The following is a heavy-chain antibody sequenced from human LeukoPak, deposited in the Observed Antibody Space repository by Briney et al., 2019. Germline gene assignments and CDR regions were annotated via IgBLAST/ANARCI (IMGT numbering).Heavy chain of an antibody. CDR3: TTDGPPQYNWNLFAQ. CDR2: RKSRRDGETP. J-gene: IGHJ4*02. D-gene: IGHD1-1*01. CDR1: GFSFSRYW. V-gene: IGHV3-15*01. Sequence: PGGSLRLSCTASGFSFSRYWLSWVRQAPGKGLEWVARRKSRRDGETPDYAAPVKGRFTISRHDSKDTLYLQMNTLKIEDTAVYYCTTDGPPQYNWNLFAQWGQGTLVTVSS.